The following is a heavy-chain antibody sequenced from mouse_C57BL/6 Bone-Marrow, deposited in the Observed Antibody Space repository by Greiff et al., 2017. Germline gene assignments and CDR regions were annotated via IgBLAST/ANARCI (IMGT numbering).Heavy chain of an antibody. V-gene: IGHV1-81*01. CDR1: GYTFPSYG. J-gene: IGHJ1*03. D-gene: IGHD2-1*01. Sequence: VKLQQSGAELARPGASVKLSCKASGYTFPSYGIRWVKQRTGQGLEWIGEIYPRSGYTYYNEKFKGKATLTADKSSSTAYMELRSLTSDDSAVYCCERSYGYYGNYVSYWYFDVWGKGTTVTVSS. CDR3: ERSYGYYGNYVSYWYFDV. CDR2: IYPRSGYT.